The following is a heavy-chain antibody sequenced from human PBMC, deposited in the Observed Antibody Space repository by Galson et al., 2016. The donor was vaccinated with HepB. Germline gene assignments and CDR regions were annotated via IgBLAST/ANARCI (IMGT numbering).Heavy chain of an antibody. D-gene: IGHD2-2*01. V-gene: IGHV2-5*02. Sequence: PALVKPTQTLTLTCTFSGFSLSTSGVGVVWIRQPPGKALEWLALVYWDDDKHYSPSLRGRLNITKDTSKNQVVLTMTNMHPVDTATYFCAHLAIVLVPGGDFMDVRGKGTTVIVSS. CDR3: AHLAIVLVPGGDFMDV. CDR2: VYWDDDK. J-gene: IGHJ6*03. CDR1: GFSLSTSGVG.